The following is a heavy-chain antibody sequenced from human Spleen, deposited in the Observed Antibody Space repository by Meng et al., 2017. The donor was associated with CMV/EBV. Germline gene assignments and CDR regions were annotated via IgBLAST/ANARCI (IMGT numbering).Heavy chain of an antibody. CDR2: IYHSGST. CDR1: GGSISRSNW. CDR3: ARGPGYSSSWYEY. Sequence: CAVSGGSISRSNWWSWVRQPPGKGLEWIGEIYHSGSTNYNPSLKSRVTISVDKSKNQFSLKLSSVTAADTAVYYCARGPGYSSSWYEYWGQGTLVTVSS. D-gene: IGHD6-13*01. J-gene: IGHJ4*02. V-gene: IGHV4-4*02.